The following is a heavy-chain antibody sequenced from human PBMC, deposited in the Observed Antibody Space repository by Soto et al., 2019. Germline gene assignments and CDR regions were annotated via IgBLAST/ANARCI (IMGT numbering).Heavy chain of an antibody. CDR3: ATEERITIFGVVIQGGNAFDI. CDR1: GFTFSSYG. J-gene: IGHJ3*02. CDR2: IWYDGSNK. D-gene: IGHD3-3*01. V-gene: IGHV3-33*01. Sequence: QVQLVESGGGVVQPGRSLRLSCAASGFTFSSYGMHWVRQAPGKGLEWVAVIWYDGSNKYYADSVKGRFTISRDNSKNTLYLQMNSLRAEDTAVYYCATEERITIFGVVIQGGNAFDIWGQGTMVTVSS.